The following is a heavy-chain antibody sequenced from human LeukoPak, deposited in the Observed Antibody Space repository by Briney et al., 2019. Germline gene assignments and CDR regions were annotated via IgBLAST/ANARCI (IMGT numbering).Heavy chain of an antibody. CDR1: GFTFRSYS. CDR2: ISSSSSHI. V-gene: IGHV3-21*01. CDR3: ARSAVDY. D-gene: IGHD6-19*01. Sequence: TGGSLRLSCAASGFTFRSYSMNWVRQAPGKGLEWVSSISSSSSHIYYADSVKGRFTISRDNAKNSLYLQMNSLRAEDTAVYYCARSAVDYWGQGTLVTVSS. J-gene: IGHJ4*02.